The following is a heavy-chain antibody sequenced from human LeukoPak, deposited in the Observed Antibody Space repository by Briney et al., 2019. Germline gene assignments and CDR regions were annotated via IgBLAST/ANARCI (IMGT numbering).Heavy chain of an antibody. J-gene: IGHJ4*02. CDR3: AKDRDKGNYYFDY. Sequence: PGGSLRLSCAASGFIFSSYGMHWVRQAPGKGLEWVAFIRYDGSDKDYVDSVKGRFTISRDNSKNTLYLQMNSLRAEDTAGYYCAKDRDKGNYYFDYWGQGTLVTVSS. D-gene: IGHD1-7*01. CDR2: IRYDGSDK. V-gene: IGHV3-30*02. CDR1: GFIFSSYG.